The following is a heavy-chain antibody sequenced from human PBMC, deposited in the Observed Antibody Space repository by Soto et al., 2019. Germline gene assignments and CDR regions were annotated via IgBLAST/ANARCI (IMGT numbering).Heavy chain of an antibody. CDR2: MNPNSGNT. D-gene: IGHD3-3*01. V-gene: IGHV1-8*01. CDR1: GYTFTSYD. CDR3: ARLMGDLRFLYMDV. J-gene: IGHJ6*03. Sequence: QVQLVQSGAEVKKPGASVKVSCKASGYTFTSYDINWVRQATGQGLEWVGWMNPNSGNTGYEQKFQGRVTMTRNTSISTAYMELSSLRSEDTAVYYCARLMGDLRFLYMDVWGKGTTVTVSS.